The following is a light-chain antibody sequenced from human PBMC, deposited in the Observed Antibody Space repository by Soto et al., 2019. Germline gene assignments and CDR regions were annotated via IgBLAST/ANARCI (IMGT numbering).Light chain of an antibody. V-gene: IGLV4-69*01. J-gene: IGLJ3*02. Sequence: QAVVTQSPSASASLGASVKLTCTLSSGHNSYAIAWHQQQPEKGPRYLMKVNSDGSHSKGDGIPDRFSGSSSGAERYLTISSLQSEDDADYYCQTWSTDIRVFGGGTKLTVL. CDR3: QTWSTDIRV. CDR1: SGHNSYA. CDR2: VNSDGSH.